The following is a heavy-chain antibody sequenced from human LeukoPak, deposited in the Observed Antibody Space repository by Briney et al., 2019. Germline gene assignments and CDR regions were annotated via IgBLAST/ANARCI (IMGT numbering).Heavy chain of an antibody. V-gene: IGHV3-48*03. Sequence: GSLVLSCAASGFTFSTYEMNWVRQAPGKGLEWVSYITRSGAIIYYAESVKGRFTISRDNAKNSLFLQMSSLTAEDTAVYFCARGGYCTDGVCLSYFDYWGQGT. D-gene: IGHD2-8*01. J-gene: IGHJ4*02. CDR2: ITRSGAII. CDR1: GFTFSTYE. CDR3: ARGGYCTDGVCLSYFDY.